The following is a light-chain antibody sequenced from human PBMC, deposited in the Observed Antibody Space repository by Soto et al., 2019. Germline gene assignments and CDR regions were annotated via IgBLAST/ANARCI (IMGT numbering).Light chain of an antibody. V-gene: IGKV3-20*01. CDR1: QSVGSSY. CDR3: QQYGSSPPYT. Sequence: EIVLTQSPDTLSLSPGERATLSCRASQSVGSSYLAWYQQKPGQAPRLLIYGASSRATGIPDRFSGSGSGTDFTLAISRLEPEDFAVYYCQQYGSSPPYTFGQGTKLEIK. J-gene: IGKJ2*01. CDR2: GAS.